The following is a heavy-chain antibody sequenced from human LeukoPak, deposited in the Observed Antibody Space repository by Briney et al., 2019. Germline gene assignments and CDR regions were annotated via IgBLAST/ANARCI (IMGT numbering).Heavy chain of an antibody. CDR3: ARDLNFWSSYSTRGFDY. Sequence: GGSLRLSCAASGFTFSSYSMTWDRPAPGKGLEWVSSITGSSTYIDYTDSVKGRFTISRDNAKNSLYLQMDSLRAEDTAVYYCARDLNFWSSYSTRGFDYWGQGTLVTVSS. CDR2: ITGSSTYI. J-gene: IGHJ4*02. V-gene: IGHV3-21*01. CDR1: GFTFSSYS. D-gene: IGHD3-3*01.